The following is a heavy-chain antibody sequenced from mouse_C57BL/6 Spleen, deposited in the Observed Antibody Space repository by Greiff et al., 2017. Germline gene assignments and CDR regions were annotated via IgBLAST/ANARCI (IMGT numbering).Heavy chain of an antibody. Sequence: EVKLEESGGDLVKPGGSLKLSCAASGFTFSSYGMSWVRQTPDKRLEWVATISSGGSYTYYPDSVKGRFTISRDNAKNTLYLQMSSLKSEDTAMYYCARQDYFDYWGQGTTLTGSS. V-gene: IGHV5-6*02. CDR2: ISSGGSYT. J-gene: IGHJ2*01. CDR1: GFTFSSYG. CDR3: ARQDYFDY.